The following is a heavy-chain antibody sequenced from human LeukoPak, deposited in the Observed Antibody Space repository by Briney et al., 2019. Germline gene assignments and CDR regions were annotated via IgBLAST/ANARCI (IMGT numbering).Heavy chain of an antibody. J-gene: IGHJ4*02. Sequence: SGGSLRLSCADSGFDFYDYMMHWVRHVPGKGLEWVSLISWDGGTTNYADSVKGRFTISRDNSKNSLYFLMNDLTAEDTAFYYCARGGYGGVFDYWGQGTLVTVSS. V-gene: IGHV3-43D*04. D-gene: IGHD4-23*01. CDR1: GFDFYDYM. CDR2: ISWDGGTT. CDR3: ARGGYGGVFDY.